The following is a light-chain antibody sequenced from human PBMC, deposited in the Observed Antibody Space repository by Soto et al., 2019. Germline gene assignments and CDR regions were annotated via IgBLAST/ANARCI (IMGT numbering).Light chain of an antibody. CDR2: AAS. Sequence: DIQMTQSPSSLSASVEDRVTITCRASQSISSYLNWYQQKPGKAPKLLIYAASSLQSGVPSRFSGSGSGTDFTLTISSLQPEDFATYYCQQSYSTPPTFGQGTKLEIK. CDR1: QSISSY. CDR3: QQSYSTPPT. V-gene: IGKV1-39*01. J-gene: IGKJ2*01.